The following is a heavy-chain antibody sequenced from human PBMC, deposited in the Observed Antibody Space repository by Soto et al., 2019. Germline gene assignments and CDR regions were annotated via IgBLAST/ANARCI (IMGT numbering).Heavy chain of an antibody. V-gene: IGHV3-23*01. J-gene: IGHJ4*02. D-gene: IGHD1-26*01. Sequence: EVQLLESGGGLVQPGGSLRLSCAASGFTFSSYAMRWVRQAPGKGLEWVSAISGSGGSTYYADSVKGRSTISRDNSKNTLYLNMNSLRAEDTAVYYCAKRGSGSYFDYWGQGTLVTVSS. CDR1: GFTFSSYA. CDR2: ISGSGGST. CDR3: AKRGSGSYFDY.